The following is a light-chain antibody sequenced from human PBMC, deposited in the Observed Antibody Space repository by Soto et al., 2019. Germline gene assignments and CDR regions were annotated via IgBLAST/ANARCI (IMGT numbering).Light chain of an antibody. CDR3: CSYAGSSTYV. CDR1: SSDVGSYNL. CDR2: EGS. J-gene: IGLJ1*01. V-gene: IGLV2-23*01. Sequence: SVLTQPASVSGSPGQSITISCTGTSSDVGSYNLASWYQQHPGKAPKLMIYEGSKRPSGVSNRFSGSKSGNTASLTISGLQAADEADYYCCSYAGSSTYVFGPRTKVTVL.